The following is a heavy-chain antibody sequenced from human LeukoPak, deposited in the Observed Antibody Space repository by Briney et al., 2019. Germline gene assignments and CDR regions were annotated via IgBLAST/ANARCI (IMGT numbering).Heavy chain of an antibody. Sequence: TSETLSLTCIVSGGSISSNSYYWGWIRQPPGKGLEWIGSIYYSGSTYYNPSLKSRVTISVDTSKNQFSLKLRSVTAADTAVYYCARGGKYSSGWYPPYYYYYMDVWGKGTTVTVSS. CDR2: IYYSGST. CDR3: ARGGKYSSGWYPPYYYYYMDV. D-gene: IGHD6-19*01. J-gene: IGHJ6*03. V-gene: IGHV4-39*07. CDR1: GGSISSNSYY.